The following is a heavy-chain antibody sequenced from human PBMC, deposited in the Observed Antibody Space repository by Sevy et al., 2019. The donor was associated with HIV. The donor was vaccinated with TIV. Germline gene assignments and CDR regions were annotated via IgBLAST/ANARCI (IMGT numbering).Heavy chain of an antibody. CDR2: IYDSGRT. Sequence: SETLSLTCTVSGGSFSGYYWSWIRQPPGKGLEWIGYIYDSGRTNYNPSLKSRVTISVDTSKKQFSLKLNSVTAADTAVYYCASSLNHYDSSGYQMGFDYWGQGTLVTVSS. V-gene: IGHV4-59*01. CDR1: GGSFSGYY. J-gene: IGHJ4*02. D-gene: IGHD3-22*01. CDR3: ASSLNHYDSSGYQMGFDY.